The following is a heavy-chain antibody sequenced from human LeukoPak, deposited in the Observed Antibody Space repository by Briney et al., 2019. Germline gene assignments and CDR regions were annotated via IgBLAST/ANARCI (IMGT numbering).Heavy chain of an antibody. CDR3: STDPYSSKWYYFDY. CDR2: IKSKTDGGTT. CDR1: GFTFSNAW. J-gene: IGHJ4*02. D-gene: IGHD6-13*01. V-gene: IGHV3-15*01. Sequence: PGGSLRLSRAASGFTFSNAWMNWVRQAPGKGLEWVGRIKSKTDGGTTDYAAPVEGRFTISRDDSKKTLYLQMNSLKTEDTAVYYCSTDPYSSKWYYFDYWGQGTLVTVSS.